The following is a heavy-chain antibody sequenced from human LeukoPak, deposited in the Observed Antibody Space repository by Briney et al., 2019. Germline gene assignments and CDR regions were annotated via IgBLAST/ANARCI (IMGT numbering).Heavy chain of an antibody. D-gene: IGHD2-2*01. CDR1: GGSISSGGYY. CDR3: ARHSAHCTGTSCYLFDP. V-gene: IGHV4-61*08. CDR2: IYHSGST. Sequence: PSETLSLTCAVSGGSISSGGYYWSWIRQPPGKGLEWIGYIYHSGSTKYNPSLESRVTISVDMSKNQFSLKLSSVTAADTAIYYCARHSAHCTGTSCYLFDPWGQGTQVTVSP. J-gene: IGHJ5*02.